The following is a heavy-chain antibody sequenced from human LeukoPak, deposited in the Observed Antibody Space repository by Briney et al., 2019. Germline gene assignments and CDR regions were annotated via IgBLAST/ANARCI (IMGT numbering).Heavy chain of an antibody. D-gene: IGHD3-9*01. CDR1: GFTFNSYW. J-gene: IGHJ4*02. Sequence: GGSLRLSCAASGFTFNSYWMVWFRQAPGKGLVWVSCINPDGSWTLHADSVKGRFAISRDYARNTLYLQMNSLGVEDTAVYFCARVDILTGYYTFDYWGQGTLVTVSS. CDR3: ARVDILTGYYTFDY. CDR2: INPDGSWT. V-gene: IGHV3-74*01.